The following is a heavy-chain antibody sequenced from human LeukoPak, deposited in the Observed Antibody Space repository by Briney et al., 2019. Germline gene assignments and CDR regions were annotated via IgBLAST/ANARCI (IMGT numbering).Heavy chain of an antibody. CDR1: GGSISSGSYY. D-gene: IGHD2-15*01. Sequence: PSETLSLTCTVSGGSISSGSYYWSWIRQPPGKGLEWIGYIYYSGSTNYNPSLKSRVTISVDTSKNQFSLKLSPVTAADTAVYYCARHRQQWWIMKDWGQGTLVTVSS. V-gene: IGHV4-61*01. CDR3: ARHRQQWWIMKD. J-gene: IGHJ4*02. CDR2: IYYSGST.